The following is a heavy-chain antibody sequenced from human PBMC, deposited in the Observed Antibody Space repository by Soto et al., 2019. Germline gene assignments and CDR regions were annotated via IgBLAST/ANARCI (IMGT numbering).Heavy chain of an antibody. CDR3: AKSEGWSFDI. CDR2: IRQDGGEE. J-gene: IGHJ3*02. V-gene: IGHV3-7*01. CDR1: GFTFSSHW. D-gene: IGHD2-15*01. Sequence: EVQLVESGGGLVQPGGSLRLSCAASGFTFSSHWMSWVRQAPGKGLELVANIRQDGGEEQYSDSVKGRFTLSRDNAKNSLYLQMNGLRVEDTAVYYCAKSEGWSFDIRGQGTMVTVSS.